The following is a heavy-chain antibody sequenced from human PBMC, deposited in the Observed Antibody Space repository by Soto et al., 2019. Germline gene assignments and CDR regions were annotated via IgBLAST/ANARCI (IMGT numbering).Heavy chain of an antibody. V-gene: IGHV4-31*03. Sequence: LSLTCTVSGGSISSGGYSWSWIRQHPGKGLEWIGYIYYSGSTYYNPSLKSRVTISVDTSKNQFSLKLSSVTAADTAVYYCASGYCSSTSCSGHYYYYGMDVWGQGTTVT. CDR3: ASGYCSSTSCSGHYYYYGMDV. CDR1: GGSISSGGYS. D-gene: IGHD2-2*03. J-gene: IGHJ6*02. CDR2: IYYSGST.